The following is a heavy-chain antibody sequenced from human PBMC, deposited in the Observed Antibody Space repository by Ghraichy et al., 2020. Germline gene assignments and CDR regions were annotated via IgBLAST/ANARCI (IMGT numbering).Heavy chain of an antibody. D-gene: IGHD6-19*01. CDR1: GFTFSSYW. V-gene: IGHV3-7*03. Sequence: GESLNISCAASGFTFSSYWMSWVRQAPGKGLEWVADIKQDGSEKYYVDSVKGRFTISRDNAKNSLYLHMNSLRAEDTAVYYCAAAGEVGGRFDPWGQGTLVTVSS. CDR3: AAAGEVGGRFDP. J-gene: IGHJ5*02. CDR2: IKQDGSEK.